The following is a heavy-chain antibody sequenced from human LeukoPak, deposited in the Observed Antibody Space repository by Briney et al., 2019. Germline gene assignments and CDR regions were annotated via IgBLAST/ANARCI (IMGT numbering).Heavy chain of an antibody. CDR3: ATYRQVLLPFES. CDR2: IFPSGGEI. CDR1: GFTFSTFA. J-gene: IGHJ4*02. Sequence: GGSLRLSCAASGFTFSTFAMIWVRRPPGKGLEWVSSIFPSGGEIHYADSVRGRFTISRDNSKSTLSLQTNSLRAEDTAIYYCATYRQVLLPFESWGQGTLVTVSS. V-gene: IGHV3-23*01. D-gene: IGHD2-8*02.